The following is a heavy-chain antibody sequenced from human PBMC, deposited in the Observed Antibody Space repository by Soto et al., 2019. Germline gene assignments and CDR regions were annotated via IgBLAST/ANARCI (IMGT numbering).Heavy chain of an antibody. V-gene: IGHV3-21*01. CDR3: ARDDTVTTIVGYNYYGMDV. CDR1: GFTFSSYS. Sequence: PGGSLRLSCAASGFTFSSYSMNWVRQAPGKGLEWVSSISSSSSYIYYADSVKGRFTISRDNAKNSLYLQMNSLRAEDTAVYYCARDDTVTTIVGYNYYGMDVWGQGTTVTVSS. D-gene: IGHD4-17*01. CDR2: ISSSSSYI. J-gene: IGHJ6*02.